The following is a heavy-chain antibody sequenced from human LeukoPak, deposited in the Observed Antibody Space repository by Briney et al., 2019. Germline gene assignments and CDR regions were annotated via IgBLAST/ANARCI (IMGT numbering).Heavy chain of an antibody. J-gene: IGHJ4*02. CDR3: ARGDITMMTLLDY. CDR1: GGSISSYY. Sequence: SSQTLSLTCTVSGGSISSYYWRWIRQPAGKGLEWIGRIYTSGRTNNNPSLKSRVTISVDTSKNQFSLKLSSVTAADTAVYYCARGDITMMTLLDYWGQGTLVTVSS. D-gene: IGHD3-22*01. V-gene: IGHV4-4*07. CDR2: IYTSGRT.